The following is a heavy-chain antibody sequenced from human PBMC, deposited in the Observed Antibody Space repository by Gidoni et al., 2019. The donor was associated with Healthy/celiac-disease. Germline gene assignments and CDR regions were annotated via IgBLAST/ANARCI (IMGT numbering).Heavy chain of an antibody. CDR2: IYYSGST. Sequence: QVPLQESGPGLVQPLQTLSLTCTVSGGSISSGGYSWSWIRQHPGKGLEWIGYIYYSGSTYYNPSLKSRVTISVDTSKNQFSLKLSSVTAADTAVYYCARGERYGSGSDYMFTGWFDPWGQGTLVTVSS. CDR3: ARGERYGSGSDYMFTGWFDP. CDR1: GGSISSGGYS. D-gene: IGHD3-10*01. J-gene: IGHJ5*02. V-gene: IGHV4-31*03.